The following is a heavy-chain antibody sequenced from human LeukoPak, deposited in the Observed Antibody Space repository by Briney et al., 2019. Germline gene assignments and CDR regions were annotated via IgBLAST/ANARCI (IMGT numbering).Heavy chain of an antibody. CDR1: GGTFSIYA. V-gene: IGHV1-69*13. CDR3: ARGGGSYTSYYFDY. Sequence: SVTVSCTASGGTFSIYAISWVRPAPGQGLEWMGGIIPIFGTANYAQRFQGRVTITADESTSTAYMELSSLGSEDTAVYYCARGGGSYTSYYFDYWGQGTLVTVSS. CDR2: IIPIFGTA. J-gene: IGHJ4*02. D-gene: IGHD1-26*01.